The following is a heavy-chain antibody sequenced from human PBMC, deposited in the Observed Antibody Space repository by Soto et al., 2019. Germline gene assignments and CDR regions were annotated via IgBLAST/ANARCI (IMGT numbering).Heavy chain of an antibody. D-gene: IGHD3-22*01. CDR3: ARHYDSSGYYSSSFDY. CDR1: GGSINSYY. J-gene: IGHJ4*02. CDR2: IYYSGGT. Sequence: SETLSLTCTVSGGSINSYYCSWIRQPPGKGLEWLGYIYYSGGTNYNPSLKSRVTISVDTSKNQFSLKLRSVTAADTAVYYCARHYDSSGYYSSSFDYWGQGTLVTVS. V-gene: IGHV4-59*01.